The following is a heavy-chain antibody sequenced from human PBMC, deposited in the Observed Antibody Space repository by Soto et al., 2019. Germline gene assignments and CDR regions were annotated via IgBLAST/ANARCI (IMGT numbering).Heavy chain of an antibody. J-gene: IGHJ3*02. CDR3: AREALRYTPAFDI. CDR2: IIPIFGTA. CDR1: GGTFGSYA. D-gene: IGHD3-9*01. V-gene: IGHV1-69*13. Sequence: GASVKVSCKASGGTFGSYAISWVRQAPGQGLEWMGGIIPIFGTANYAQKFQGRVTITADESTSTAYMELSSLRSEDTAVYYCAREALRYTPAFDICGQGTXVTVSS.